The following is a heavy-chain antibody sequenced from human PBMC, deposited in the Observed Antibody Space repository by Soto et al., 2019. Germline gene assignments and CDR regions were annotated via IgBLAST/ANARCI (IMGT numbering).Heavy chain of an antibody. CDR2: IYYSGST. CDR3: ARVRYGGNSAWFDP. Sequence: SETLSLTCTVSGDSISGGASFWSWIRQPPGKGLEWIGYIYYSGSTYYNPSLKSRVTISVDTSKNQFSLKLSSVTAADTAVYYCARVRYGGNSAWFDPWGQGTLVTVSS. D-gene: IGHD4-17*01. V-gene: IGHV4-30-4*01. J-gene: IGHJ5*02. CDR1: GDSISGGASF.